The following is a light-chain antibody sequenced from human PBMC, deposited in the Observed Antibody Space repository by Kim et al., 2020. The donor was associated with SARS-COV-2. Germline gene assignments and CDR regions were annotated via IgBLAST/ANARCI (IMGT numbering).Light chain of an antibody. CDR1: KNSRDY. J-gene: IGKJ2*02. CDR2: GAS. CDR3: QQYGSWPRT. V-gene: IGKV3-15*01. Sequence: SASPGEGATLSGRASKNSRDYVVWYQHKSGQAPRLLIYGASIRATGIPARFSGSGSVTEFTLTISSLQSDDSAVYFCQQYGSWPRTFGQGTRLEIK.